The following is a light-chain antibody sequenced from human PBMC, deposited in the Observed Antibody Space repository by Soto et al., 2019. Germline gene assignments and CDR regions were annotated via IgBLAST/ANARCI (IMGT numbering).Light chain of an antibody. V-gene: IGKV1D-13*01. CDR1: QSIVNA. Sequence: AIPLTQSPSSLSASVGDRVTITCRTSQSIVNALAWYQQKPGRPPKLLMYDASILQSGVPLRFSGSGSGTDFTLTITSLQPEDFATYFCQQYGNYPLTFGGGTTVEVK. CDR2: DAS. CDR3: QQYGNYPLT. J-gene: IGKJ4*01.